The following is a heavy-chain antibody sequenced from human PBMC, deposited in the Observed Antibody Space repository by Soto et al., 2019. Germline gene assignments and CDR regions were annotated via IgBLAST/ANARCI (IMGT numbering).Heavy chain of an antibody. CDR2: VTASGGGT. V-gene: IGHV3-23*01. D-gene: IGHD3-16*01. CDR3: AKALVPALTAKFGY. Sequence: QAPGKGLEWVSTVTASGGGTFYANSVKGRFTISRDNSRNTLHLQMSSLRVEDTALYYCAKALVPALTAKFGYWGKGSSVPV. J-gene: IGHJ6*03.